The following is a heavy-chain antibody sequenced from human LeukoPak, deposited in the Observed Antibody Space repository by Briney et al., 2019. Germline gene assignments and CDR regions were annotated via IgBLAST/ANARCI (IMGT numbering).Heavy chain of an antibody. D-gene: IGHD2-15*01. CDR3: ARGECSGGSCYSGY. V-gene: IGHV1-8*01. J-gene: IGHJ4*02. CDR1: GYTFTSYD. Sequence: ASVRVSCKASGYTFTSYDINWVRQAPGQGLEWMGWMNPNSGNTDYAQKFQGRVTMTRNTSISTAYMELSSLRSEDTAVYYCARGECSGGSCYSGYWGQGTLVTVSS. CDR2: MNPNSGNT.